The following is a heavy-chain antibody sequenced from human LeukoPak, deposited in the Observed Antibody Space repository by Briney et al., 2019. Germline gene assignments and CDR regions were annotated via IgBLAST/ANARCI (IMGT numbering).Heavy chain of an antibody. J-gene: IGHJ4*02. CDR2: ISYDGSNK. CDR3: AKDLDDILTGTGPTGDCDY. V-gene: IGHV3-30*18. Sequence: QSGGSLRLSCAASGFTFSSYSMNWVRQAPGKGLEWVAVISYDGSNKYYADSVKGRFTISRGNSKNTLYLQMNSLRAEDTAVYYCAKDLDDILTGTGPTGDCDYWGQGTLVTVSS. CDR1: GFTFSSYS. D-gene: IGHD3-9*01.